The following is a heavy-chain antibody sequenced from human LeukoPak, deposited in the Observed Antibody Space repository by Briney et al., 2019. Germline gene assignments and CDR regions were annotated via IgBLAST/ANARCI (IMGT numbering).Heavy chain of an antibody. V-gene: IGHV3-21*01. CDR2: ISSGSDYR. Sequence: PGGSLRLSCAASGFTFAIYTINWVRQAPGKGLEWVSSISSGSDYRYYADSVKGRFTISRDNAKNSLYLQMNSLRAEDTAVYYCARGAPFWGHYFDYWGQGALVAVSS. CDR1: GFTFAIYT. CDR3: ARGAPFWGHYFDY. D-gene: IGHD7-27*01. J-gene: IGHJ4*02.